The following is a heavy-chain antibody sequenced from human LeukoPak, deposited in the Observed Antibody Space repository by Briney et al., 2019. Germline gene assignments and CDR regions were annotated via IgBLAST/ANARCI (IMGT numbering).Heavy chain of an antibody. CDR3: AKGSHIAVAGPEHYFDY. V-gene: IGHV3-23*01. CDR2: ISGSGGST. Sequence: HTGRSLRLACAAAGFTFNNHAMSWVRQAPGKWLEWVSGISGSGGSTFHAASVKGRFTISRDNSKNTVCLQMSGLRGEDTAVYFCAKGSHIAVAGPEHYFDYWGQGTLVTVSS. J-gene: IGHJ4*02. CDR1: GFTFNNHA. D-gene: IGHD6-19*01.